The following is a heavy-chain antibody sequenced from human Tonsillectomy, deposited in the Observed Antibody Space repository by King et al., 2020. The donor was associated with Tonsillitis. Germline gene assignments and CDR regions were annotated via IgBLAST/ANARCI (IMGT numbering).Heavy chain of an antibody. Sequence: VQLVESGGGMVQPGRSLRLSCAASGFIVGDYGMSWFRQAPGEGLEWVGLIRNKAYGGTTEYAASLKGRFNISRGDSKSIAYLQMNSLKTEDTAVYYCTRGTSWYRYYYYYMDVWGKGTTVTVSS. V-gene: IGHV3-49*03. CDR2: IRNKAYGGTT. CDR1: GFIVGDYG. D-gene: IGHD6-13*01. CDR3: TRGTSWYRYYYYYMDV. J-gene: IGHJ6*03.